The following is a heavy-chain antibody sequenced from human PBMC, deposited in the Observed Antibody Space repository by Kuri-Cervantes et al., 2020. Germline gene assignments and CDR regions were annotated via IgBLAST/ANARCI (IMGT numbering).Heavy chain of an antibody. CDR3: ARELIPKYYFDY. CDR2: IYYSGST. V-gene: IGHV4-59*12. Sequence: SETLSLTCTVSGGSISSYYWSWIRQPPGKGLEWIGYIYYSGSTYYNPSLKSRVTISLDTSKNQLSLKLSSVTAADTAVYYCARELIPKYYFDYWGQGTLVTVSS. CDR1: GGSISSYY. D-gene: IGHD2-2*02. J-gene: IGHJ4*02.